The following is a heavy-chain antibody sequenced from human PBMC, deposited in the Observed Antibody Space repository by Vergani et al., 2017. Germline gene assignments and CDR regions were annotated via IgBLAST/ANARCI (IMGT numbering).Heavy chain of an antibody. J-gene: IGHJ4*02. V-gene: IGHV3-30*02. CDR1: GFTLSNYD. CDR3: AKHFRGWGIDY. Sequence: QVHLLESGGGVVQRGGSLRLSCATSGFTLSNYDMQWIRQGPGKGLEFVAFIQFDGSNQYYADSVKGRFTLSRDFSKNTLYLQMNSLRTDDTATYYCAKHFRGWGIDYWGQGTQVIVSS. D-gene: IGHD3-16*01. CDR2: IQFDGSNQ.